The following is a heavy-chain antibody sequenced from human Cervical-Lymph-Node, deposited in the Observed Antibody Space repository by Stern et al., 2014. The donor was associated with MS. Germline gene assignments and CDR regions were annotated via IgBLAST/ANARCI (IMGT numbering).Heavy chain of an antibody. Sequence: VQLVESGAEVKKPGASVKVSCKASGYTFTGYYMHWVRQAPGQGLEWMGWINPSSGCTNYAQKFQGWVTMTRDTSISTAYMELSRLRSDDTAVYYCARHLTGDGNDAFDIWGQGTMVTVSS. CDR1: GYTFTGYY. CDR2: INPSSGCT. V-gene: IGHV1-2*04. D-gene: IGHD7-27*01. CDR3: ARHLTGDGNDAFDI. J-gene: IGHJ3*02.